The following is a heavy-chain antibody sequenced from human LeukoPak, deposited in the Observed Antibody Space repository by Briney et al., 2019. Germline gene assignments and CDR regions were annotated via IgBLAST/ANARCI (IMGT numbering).Heavy chain of an antibody. CDR3: ARGVYCSGGSCYRPLDY. Sequence: PSETLSLTCGVYGGSFSGYYWSWIRQPPGKGLEWIGEINHSGSSNYIPSLKSRVTISVDTSKNQFSLKLSSVTAADTAVYYCARGVYCSGGSCYRPLDYWGQGTLVTVSS. V-gene: IGHV4-34*01. D-gene: IGHD2-15*01. CDR1: GGSFSGYY. J-gene: IGHJ4*02. CDR2: INHSGSS.